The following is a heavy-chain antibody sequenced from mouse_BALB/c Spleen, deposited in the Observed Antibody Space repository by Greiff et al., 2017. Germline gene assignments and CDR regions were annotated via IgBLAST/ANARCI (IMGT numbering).Heavy chain of an antibody. CDR2: ISTYYGDA. CDR1: GYTFTDYA. CDR3: ARGVRHAMDY. Sequence: QVQLQQSGAELVRPGVSVKISCKGSGYTFTDYAMHWVKQSHAKSLEWIGVISTYYGDASYNQKFKGKATMTVDKSSSTAYMELARLTSEDSAIYYCARGVRHAMDYWGQGTSVTVSS. J-gene: IGHJ4*01. D-gene: IGHD2-14*01. V-gene: IGHV1S137*01.